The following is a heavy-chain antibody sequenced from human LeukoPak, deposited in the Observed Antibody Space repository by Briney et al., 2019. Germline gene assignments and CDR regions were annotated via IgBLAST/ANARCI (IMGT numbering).Heavy chain of an antibody. CDR1: GGTFSSYA. CDR2: IIRIFGTA. CDR3: ARLPLPGYSRGYSYGMDV. V-gene: IGHV1-69*13. Sequence: SVKVSCKASGGTFSSYAISWVRQAPGQGLEWMGGIIRIFGTANYAQKFQGRVTITADESTSTAYMELSSLRSEDTAVYYCARLPLPGYSRGYSYGMDVWGQKTTVPVSS. J-gene: IGHJ6*02. D-gene: IGHD3-9*01.